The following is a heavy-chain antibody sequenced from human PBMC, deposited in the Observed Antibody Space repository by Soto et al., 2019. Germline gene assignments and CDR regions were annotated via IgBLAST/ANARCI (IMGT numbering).Heavy chain of an antibody. D-gene: IGHD3-9*01. CDR3: ARLEGLATISYYFDF. Sequence: SETLSLTCTVSGGSISSYYWSWIRQPPGKELEWIGYIYYRGSTNYNPSLQTRVTISLDTSKSQFSLKLSSVTAADSAVYFCARLEGLATISYYFDFWGPGALVTVSS. V-gene: IGHV4-59*08. J-gene: IGHJ4*02. CDR1: GGSISSYY. CDR2: IYYRGST.